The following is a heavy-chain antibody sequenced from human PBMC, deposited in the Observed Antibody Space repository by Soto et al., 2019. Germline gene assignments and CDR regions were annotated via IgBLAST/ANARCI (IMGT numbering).Heavy chain of an antibody. J-gene: IGHJ4*02. D-gene: IGHD6-6*01. CDR2: IYYSGST. CDR1: GGSISSSSYY. Sequence: PSETLSLTCTVSGGSISSSSYYWGWIRQPPGKGLEWIGSIYYSGSTYYNPSLKSRVTISVDTSKNQFSLNLSSVTAADTAVYYCARFLGRSSSSTDYWGQGTLVTVSS. CDR3: ARFLGRSSSSTDY. V-gene: IGHV4-39*01.